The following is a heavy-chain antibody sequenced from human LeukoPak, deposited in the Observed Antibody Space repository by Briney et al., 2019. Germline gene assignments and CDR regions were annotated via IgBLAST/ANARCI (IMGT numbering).Heavy chain of an antibody. CDR1: GFTFSTYA. Sequence: GGSLRLSWAAAGFTFSTYAMHWVRQAPGKGRECGSVISNDGSDKYYPDSVRGRFTISRDNSENPLFLQMNSLTAEDTAVYYCARGTYYYDTNGYYSGGLGYWGQGTLVTVSS. CDR2: ISNDGSDK. V-gene: IGHV3-30*04. D-gene: IGHD3-22*01. J-gene: IGHJ4*02. CDR3: ARGTYYYDTNGYYSGGLGY.